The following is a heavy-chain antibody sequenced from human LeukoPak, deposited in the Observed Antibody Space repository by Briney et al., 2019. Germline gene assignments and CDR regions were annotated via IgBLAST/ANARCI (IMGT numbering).Heavy chain of an antibody. CDR3: ATAQPYCSGGSCYVGPF. D-gene: IGHD2-15*01. J-gene: IGHJ4*02. V-gene: IGHV1-46*01. CDR2: INPSGGST. Sequence: ASVKVSCKASGYTFTSCAISWVRQAPGQGLEWMGIINPSGGSTSYARKFQGRVTMTRDMSTSTVYMELSSLRSEDTAVYYCATAQPYCSGGSCYVGPFWGQGTLVTVSS. CDR1: GYTFTSCA.